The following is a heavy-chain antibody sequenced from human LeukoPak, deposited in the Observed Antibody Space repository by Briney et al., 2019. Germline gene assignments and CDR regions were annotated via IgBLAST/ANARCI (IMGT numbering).Heavy chain of an antibody. D-gene: IGHD2-15*01. J-gene: IGHJ6*02. CDR3: ARASLGYCSGGSCYYYGMDV. CDR1: GFTFSSYE. CDR2: ISSSGSTI. V-gene: IGHV3-48*03. Sequence: PGGSLRLSCAASGFTFSSYEMNWVRQAPGKGLEWVSYISSSGSTIYYADSVKGRFTISRDNAKNSLYLQMNSLRAEDTAVYYCARASLGYCSGGSCYYYGMDVWGQGTMVTVSS.